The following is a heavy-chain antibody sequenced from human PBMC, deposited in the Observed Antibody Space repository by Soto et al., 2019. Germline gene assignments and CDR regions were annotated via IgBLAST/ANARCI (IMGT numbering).Heavy chain of an antibody. CDR3: ARAMYYYGSGSPYYFDY. CDR1: GFTFSSYW. Sequence: EVQLVESGGGLVQPGGSLRLSCAASGFTFSSYWMSWVRQAPGKGLEWVANIKQDGSEKYYVDSLKGRFTISRDNAKNSLYLQMNSLRAEDTAVYYCARAMYYYGSGSPYYFDYWGQGTLVTVSS. V-gene: IGHV3-7*01. CDR2: IKQDGSEK. D-gene: IGHD3-10*01. J-gene: IGHJ4*02.